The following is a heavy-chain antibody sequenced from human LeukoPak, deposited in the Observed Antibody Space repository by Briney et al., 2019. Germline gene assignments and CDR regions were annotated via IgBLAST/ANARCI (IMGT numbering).Heavy chain of an antibody. J-gene: IGHJ4*02. Sequence: GGSLRLSCAASGFSFRTYAMTWVRQAPGKGLEWVTSISGSGATTYNADPLKGRFTISRDNSKNTVYLQMNTLRAEDTAFYYCTKAASFGGQGTLVTVSS. D-gene: IGHD3-16*01. CDR1: GFSFRTYA. V-gene: IGHV3-23*01. CDR3: TKAASF. CDR2: ISGSGATT.